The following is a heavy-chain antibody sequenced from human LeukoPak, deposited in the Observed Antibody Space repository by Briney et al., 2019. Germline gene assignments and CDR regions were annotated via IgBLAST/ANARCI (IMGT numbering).Heavy chain of an antibody. J-gene: IGHJ4*02. CDR3: TLIQGWGSGSYYLDY. CDR2: VKSRGAGETT. D-gene: IGHD3-10*01. CDR1: GFSISNDW. V-gene: IGHV3-15*01. Sequence: PGGSLRLSCAASGFSISNDWMSWVRQAPGKGLERVGRVKSRGAGETTDYAAPVKGGFTISRDDSKNTLYLQMNSLKTEDTAVYYCTLIQGWGSGSYYLDYWGQGTLVTVSS.